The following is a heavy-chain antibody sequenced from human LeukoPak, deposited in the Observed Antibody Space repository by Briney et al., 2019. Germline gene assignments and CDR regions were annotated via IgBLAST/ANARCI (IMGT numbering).Heavy chain of an antibody. J-gene: IGHJ4*02. CDR3: VKFNDILTGYFDY. D-gene: IGHD3-9*01. CDR2: ISGGGGST. CDR1: GFTFSSYA. V-gene: IGHV3-23*01. Sequence: GGSLRLSCAASGFTFSSYAMSWVRQSPGKGLEWVSAISGGGGSTYYAYYTDSVKGRFTISRDNSKNTLYLQINSLRAEDTAVYFCVKFNDILTGYFDYWGQGTLVTVSS.